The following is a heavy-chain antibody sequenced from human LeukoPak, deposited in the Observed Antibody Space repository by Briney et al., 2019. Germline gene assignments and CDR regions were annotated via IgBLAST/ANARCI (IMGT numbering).Heavy chain of an antibody. Sequence: GGSLRLSCAASGFTVSSNYMSWVRQAPGKGLEWVSIIYIGGTTDYADSVKGRFTISRDNSKNTLYLQMNSLRVEDTAVYYCAGNGDSPNHLYTWGQETLVTVSS. CDR3: AGNGDSPNHLYT. CDR2: IYIGGTT. CDR1: GFTVSSNY. V-gene: IGHV3-53*01. D-gene: IGHD7-27*01. J-gene: IGHJ5*02.